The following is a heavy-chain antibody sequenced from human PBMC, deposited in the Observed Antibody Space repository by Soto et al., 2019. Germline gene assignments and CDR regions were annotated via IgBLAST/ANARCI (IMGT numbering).Heavy chain of an antibody. J-gene: IGHJ4*02. V-gene: IGHV4-4*07. CDR2: IYASGAA. Sequence: QVQLQESGPGLVKPSETLSLTCIVSGGSISGYFWSWIRQPAGKGLEWIGRIYASGAADYNPSLESRVTMSVDTSKKQFSLKLSYVTAADTAVDFCARYRHCGDYVGAFDYWGQGTLVTVSS. CDR1: GGSISGYF. D-gene: IGHD4-17*01. CDR3: ARYRHCGDYVGAFDY.